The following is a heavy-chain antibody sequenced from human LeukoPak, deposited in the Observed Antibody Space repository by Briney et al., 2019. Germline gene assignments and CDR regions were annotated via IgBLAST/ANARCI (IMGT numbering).Heavy chain of an antibody. J-gene: IGHJ4*02. CDR2: IYYCGRT. Sequence: SATLFLTCTVFGGFISSSSYFWGRIREPPGKGLEWIGSIYYCGRTYYNPSLKSRVTIPVDTSKIQFALKLSSVTAADTAVYCRARDDSSGYYLDYWGQGTLVTVSS. CDR1: GGFISSSSYF. D-gene: IGHD3-22*01. V-gene: IGHV4-39*06. CDR3: ARDDSSGYYLDY.